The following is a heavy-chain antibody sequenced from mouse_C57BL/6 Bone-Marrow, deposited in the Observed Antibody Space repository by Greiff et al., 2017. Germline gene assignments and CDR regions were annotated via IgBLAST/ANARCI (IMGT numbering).Heavy chain of an antibody. CDR2: LDPSDSYT. J-gene: IGHJ2*01. CDR3: ARRGWYFDY. Sequence: VKLQQPGAELVMPGASVKLSCKASGYTFNSYWMHWVQQRPGQGLEWIGELDPSDSYTNYNQKFKCKSTLPVDKSSSTAYMQRSRLTSDYSADYYCARRGWYFDYWGQGTTLTVSS. V-gene: IGHV1-69*01. D-gene: IGHD3-3*01. CDR1: GYTFNSYW.